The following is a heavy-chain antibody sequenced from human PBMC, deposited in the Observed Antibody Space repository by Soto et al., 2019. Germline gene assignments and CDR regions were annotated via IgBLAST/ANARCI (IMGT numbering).Heavy chain of an antibody. CDR2: INSDGSST. Sequence: GSLRLSCAASGFTFSSYWMHWVRQAPGKGLVWVSRINSDGSSTSYADSVKGRFTISRDNAKNTLYLQMNSLRAEDTAVYYCARSTSTAKNMDVWGKGTTVTVSS. D-gene: IGHD2-2*01. J-gene: IGHJ6*03. V-gene: IGHV3-74*01. CDR3: ARSTSTAKNMDV. CDR1: GFTFSSYW.